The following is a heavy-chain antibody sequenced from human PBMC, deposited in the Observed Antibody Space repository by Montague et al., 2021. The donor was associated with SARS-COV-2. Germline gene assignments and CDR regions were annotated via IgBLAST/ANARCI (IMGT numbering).Heavy chain of an antibody. CDR2: LYYSGVT. CDR3: ASGGTGDIGLVPSALDY. CDR1: GGSINAYY. V-gene: IGHV4-59*08. Sequence: SETLSLTCTVAGGSINAYYWTWIRQHPGKGLDWIGFLYYSGVTNYNPSLKSRVTMSLDTSKNQFSLRLSSVTAVDTAVYYRASGGTGDIGLVPSALDYWGRGIPVTVSS. D-gene: IGHD2-15*01. J-gene: IGHJ4*02.